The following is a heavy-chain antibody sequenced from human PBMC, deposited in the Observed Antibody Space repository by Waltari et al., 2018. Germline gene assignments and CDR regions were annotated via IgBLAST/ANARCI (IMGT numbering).Heavy chain of an antibody. CDR3: ARDQRSGY. D-gene: IGHD3-3*01. CDR1: GFNFSSYS. V-gene: IGHV3-48*04. J-gene: IGHJ4*02. Sequence: EVQQVQSGGGLVQPGGSLRLSCAASGFNFSSYSMNWVRQDPGKVLEWFSYISSSSSTISYAASVKGRFNISRDNAKNSLYLQMNSLRAEDTAVYYCARDQRSGYWGQGTLVTVSS. CDR2: ISSSSSTI.